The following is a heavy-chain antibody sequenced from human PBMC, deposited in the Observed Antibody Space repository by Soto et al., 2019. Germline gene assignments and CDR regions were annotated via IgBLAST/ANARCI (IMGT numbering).Heavy chain of an antibody. CDR2: IYYSGST. CDR3: ARVDYCSGGSCPASAGYFQH. CDR1: GGSISSGDYY. Sequence: SETLSLTCTVSGGSISSGDYYWSWIRQPPGKGLEWIGYIYYSGSTYYNPSLKSRVTISVDTSKNQFSLKLSSVTAADTAVYYCARVDYCSGGSCPASAGYFQHWGQGTLVTVSS. D-gene: IGHD2-15*01. V-gene: IGHV4-30-4*01. J-gene: IGHJ1*01.